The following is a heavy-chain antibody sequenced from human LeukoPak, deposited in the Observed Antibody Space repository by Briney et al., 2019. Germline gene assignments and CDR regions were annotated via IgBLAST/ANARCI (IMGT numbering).Heavy chain of an antibody. Sequence: ASVKVSCKASDYTFISYGISWVRQAPGQGLEWMGWINPYNGNTNYVQKLQGRVTMTTETSTSTAYMELRSLRSDDTAVYYCARADSGSYRNYYYYMDVWGKGTTVTISS. CDR3: ARADSGSYRNYYYYMDV. V-gene: IGHV1-18*01. CDR1: DYTFISYG. J-gene: IGHJ6*03. D-gene: IGHD1-26*01. CDR2: INPYNGNT.